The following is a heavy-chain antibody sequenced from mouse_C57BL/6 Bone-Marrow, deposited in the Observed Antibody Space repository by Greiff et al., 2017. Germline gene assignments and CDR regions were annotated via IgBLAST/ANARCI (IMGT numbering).Heavy chain of an antibody. D-gene: IGHD2-2*01. V-gene: IGHV1-15*01. CDR3: TRCGLYYGYPWFAY. CDR2: IDPETGGT. CDR1: GYTFTDYE. J-gene: IGHJ3*01. Sequence: QVQLKESGAELVRPGASVTLSCKASGYTFTDYEMHWVKQTPVHGLEWIGAIDPETGGTAYNQKFKGKAILTADKSSSTAYMELRSLTSEDSAVYYCTRCGLYYGYPWFAYWGQGTLVTVSA.